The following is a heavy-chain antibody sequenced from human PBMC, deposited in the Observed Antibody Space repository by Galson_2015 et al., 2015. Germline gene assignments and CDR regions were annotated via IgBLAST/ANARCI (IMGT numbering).Heavy chain of an antibody. CDR3: AKDHKWKSKVFGIQIVTDAHYMDG. D-gene: IGHD1-1*01. J-gene: IGHJ6*03. CDR2: ISTGGTT. Sequence: SLRLSCAASGFTFSDYAMNWVRQAPGKGLEWVSAISTGGTTYYADSVKGRFSISRDNSKRMLYLQMNSLRAEEPAVYYCAKDHKWKSKVFGIQIVTDAHYMDGWGKGTAVIVSS. CDR1: GFTFSDYA. V-gene: IGHV3-23*01.